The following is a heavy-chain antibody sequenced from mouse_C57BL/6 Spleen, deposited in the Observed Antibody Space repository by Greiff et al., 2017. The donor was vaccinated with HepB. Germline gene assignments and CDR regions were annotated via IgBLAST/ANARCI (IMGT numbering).Heavy chain of an antibody. V-gene: IGHV1-15*01. J-gene: IGHJ1*03. Sequence: QVQLQQSGAELVRPGASVTLSCKASGYTFTDYEMHWVKQTPVHGLEWIGAIDPETGGTAYNQKFKGKAILTADKSSSKAYMELRSLTSEDSAVYYCTRSGSQYWYFDVWGTGTTVTVSS. D-gene: IGHD6-1*01. CDR2: IDPETGGT. CDR3: TRSGSQYWYFDV. CDR1: GYTFTDYE.